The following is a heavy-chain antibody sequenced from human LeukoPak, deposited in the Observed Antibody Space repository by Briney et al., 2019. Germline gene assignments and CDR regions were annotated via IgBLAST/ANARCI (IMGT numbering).Heavy chain of an antibody. J-gene: IGHJ3*02. D-gene: IGHD3-3*01. Sequence: SVKVSCKASGFTFTSSAMQWVRQARGQRLEWIGWIVVGSGNTNYAQKFQERVTITRDMSTSTAYMELGSLRSEDTAVYYCAADSQYDFWSGPMTENACDIWGQGTMVTVSS. CDR2: IVVGSGNT. CDR3: AADSQYDFWSGPMTENACDI. V-gene: IGHV1-58*02. CDR1: GFTFTSSA.